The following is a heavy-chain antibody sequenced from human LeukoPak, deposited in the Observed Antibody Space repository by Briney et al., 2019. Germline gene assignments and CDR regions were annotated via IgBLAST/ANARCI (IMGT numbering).Heavy chain of an antibody. J-gene: IGHJ4*02. D-gene: IGHD3-22*01. V-gene: IGHV4-61*01. CDR1: GDSVSSDSYY. Sequence: SETLSLTCTVSGDSVSSDSYYWSWIRQPPGKGLEWIGYIYYSGSTKYNPSLKSRVTISVDTSKKQYSVKLSSVTAADAAVYYCARDSRGYYDSSGYFDYWGQGTLVTVSS. CDR3: ARDSRGYYDSSGYFDY. CDR2: IYYSGST.